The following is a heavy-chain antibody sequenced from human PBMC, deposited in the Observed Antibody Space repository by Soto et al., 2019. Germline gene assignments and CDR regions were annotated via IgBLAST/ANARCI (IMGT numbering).Heavy chain of an antibody. CDR3: VGDQDVHTPMVHGNY. CDR1: GITFSSYS. V-gene: IGHV3-48*02. Sequence: DVQLVESGGGLVQPGESLRLSCTASGITFSSYSMNWVRQAAGKGLEWLSYISSSKTTYADSVKGRFTISRDNAKNSVYLQMNSLRDEDTAVYYCVGDQDVHTPMVHGNYWGRGTRVTVSS. CDR2: ISSSKTT. D-gene: IGHD5-18*01. J-gene: IGHJ4*02.